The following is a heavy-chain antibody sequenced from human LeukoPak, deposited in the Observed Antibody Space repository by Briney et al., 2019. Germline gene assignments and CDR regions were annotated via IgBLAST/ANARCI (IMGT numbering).Heavy chain of an antibody. CDR1: GFTFSSYS. CDR3: AKDCSGGSCYDY. J-gene: IGHJ4*02. Sequence: GGSLRLSCAASGFTFSSYSMNWVRQAPGKGLEWVSYISSSSTIYYADSVKGRFTISRDNAKNSLYLHMNSLRDEDTAVYYCAKDCSGGSCYDYWGQGTLVTVSS. V-gene: IGHV3-48*02. D-gene: IGHD2-15*01. CDR2: ISSSSTI.